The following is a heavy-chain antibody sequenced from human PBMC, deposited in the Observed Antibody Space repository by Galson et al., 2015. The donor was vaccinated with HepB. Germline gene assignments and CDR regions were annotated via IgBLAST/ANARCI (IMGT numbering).Heavy chain of an antibody. CDR3: ARDLMAYGDLLYYFDY. V-gene: IGHV1-3*01. Sequence: SVKVSCKASGYTFTSYAMHWVRQAPGQRLEWMGWINAGNGNTKYSQKFQGRVTITRDTSASTAYMELSSLRSEDTAVYYCARDLMAYGDLLYYFDYWGQGTLVTVSS. CDR1: GYTFTSYA. J-gene: IGHJ4*02. CDR2: INAGNGNT. D-gene: IGHD4-17*01.